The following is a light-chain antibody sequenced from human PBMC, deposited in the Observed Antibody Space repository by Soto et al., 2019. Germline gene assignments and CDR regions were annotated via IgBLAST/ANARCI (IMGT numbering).Light chain of an antibody. Sequence: EIVMTQSPATLSVSPGERATLSCRASQSVSSNLAWYQQKPGQAPRLLIYGASTRATGIPARFSGSGSGTEFTLTISRLQYEDFAVYYCQQYNNWPPATFGQGTKVDIK. V-gene: IGKV3-15*01. J-gene: IGKJ1*01. CDR3: QQYNNWPPAT. CDR2: GAS. CDR1: QSVSSN.